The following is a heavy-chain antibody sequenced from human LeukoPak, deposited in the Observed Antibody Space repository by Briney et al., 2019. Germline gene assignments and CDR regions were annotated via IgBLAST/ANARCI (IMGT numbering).Heavy chain of an antibody. Sequence: PSETLSLTCTVSGGSISSYYWSWIRQPPGKGLEWIGYIYYSGSTNYNPSLKSRVTISVDTSKNQFSLKLSSVTAADTAVYYCARVTHPTAFDIWGQGTMVTVSS. J-gene: IGHJ3*02. CDR2: IYYSGST. CDR1: GGSISSYY. V-gene: IGHV4-59*12. CDR3: ARVTHPTAFDI.